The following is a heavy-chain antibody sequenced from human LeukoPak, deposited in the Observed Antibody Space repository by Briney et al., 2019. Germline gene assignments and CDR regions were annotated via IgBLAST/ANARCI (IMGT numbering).Heavy chain of an antibody. CDR3: AKDDPLVRGVPDY. J-gene: IGHJ4*02. D-gene: IGHD3-10*01. V-gene: IGHV3-30*18. CDR2: ISYDGSNK. Sequence: PGGSLRLSCAASGFTFSSYGMHWVRQAPGKGLEWVAVISYDGSNKYYADSVKGRFTISRDNSKNTLYLQMNSLRAEDTAVYYCAKDDPLVRGVPDYWGQGTLVTVSS. CDR1: GFTFSSYG.